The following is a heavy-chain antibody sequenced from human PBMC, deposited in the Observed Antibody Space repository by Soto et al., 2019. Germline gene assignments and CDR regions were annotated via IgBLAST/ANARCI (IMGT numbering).Heavy chain of an antibody. J-gene: IGHJ2*01. CDR1: GFALSTSGVG. CDR2: IYWNDDK. CDR3: AHTLSSADYVSWYFDL. D-gene: IGHD3-16*01. Sequence: QITLKESGPTLVKPTQTLTLTCTFSGFALSTSGVGVGWIRQSPGKALEWVALIYWNDDKRYSPSLKSRLTITKDTSKNPVVRTMTNMDPVDTATYYCAHTLSSADYVSWYFDLWGRGTLVTVSS. V-gene: IGHV2-5*01.